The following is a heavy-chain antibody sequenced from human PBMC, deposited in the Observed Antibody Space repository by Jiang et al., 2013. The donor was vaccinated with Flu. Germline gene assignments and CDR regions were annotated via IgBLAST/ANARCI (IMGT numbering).Heavy chain of an antibody. CDR3: ARGYGELDY. CDR1: GFTVSSDY. Sequence: CAASGFTVSSDYMSWVRQAPGKGLEWVSFIYSGGSTYYADSVKGRFTIPRDSSKNTLYLQMNSLRAEDTAVYYCARGYGELDYWGQGTLVTVSS. D-gene: IGHD4-17*01. V-gene: IGHV3-66*02. CDR2: IYSGGST. J-gene: IGHJ4*02.